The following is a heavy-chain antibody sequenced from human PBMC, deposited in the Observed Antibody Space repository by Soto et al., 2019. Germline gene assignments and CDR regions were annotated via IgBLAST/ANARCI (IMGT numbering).Heavy chain of an antibody. D-gene: IGHD3-10*01. CDR2: INPSGGST. CDR3: ARVALWFGELAYYYYYGMDV. CDR1: GYTFTSYY. V-gene: IGHV1-46*01. J-gene: IGHJ6*02. Sequence: ASVKVSCKASGYTFTSYYMHWVRQAPGQGLEWMGIINPSGGSTSYAQKFQGRVTMTRDTSTSTVYMELSSLRSEDTAVYYCARVALWFGELAYYYYYGMDVWGQATTVTVSS.